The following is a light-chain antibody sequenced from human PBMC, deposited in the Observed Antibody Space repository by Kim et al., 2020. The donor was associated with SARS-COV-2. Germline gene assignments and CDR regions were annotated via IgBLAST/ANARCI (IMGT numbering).Light chain of an antibody. J-gene: IGLJ3*02. V-gene: IGLV3-19*01. CDR1: SLRNYY. CDR3: NSRDSSGNHLV. Sequence: ALGQTVRITCQGDSLRNYYASWYQQKPRQAPVVVIYGRNDRPSGIPDRFSGSNSGNAASLTSTGAQAEDEADYYCNSRDSSGNHLVFGGGTQLTVL. CDR2: GRN.